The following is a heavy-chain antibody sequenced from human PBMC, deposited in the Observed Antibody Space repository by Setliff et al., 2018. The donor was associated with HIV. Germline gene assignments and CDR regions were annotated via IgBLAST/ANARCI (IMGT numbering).Heavy chain of an antibody. CDR2: ISSSSSTI. D-gene: IGHD6-13*01. CDR3: ARSRAAGFDY. Sequence: GGSLRLSCAASGFTFSSYSMNWVRQAPGKGLEWVSYISSSSSTICYADSVKGRFTISRGNAKNSLYLQMNSLRAEDTAVYYCARSRAAGFDYWGQGTLVTVSS. CDR1: GFTFSSYS. J-gene: IGHJ4*02. V-gene: IGHV3-48*01.